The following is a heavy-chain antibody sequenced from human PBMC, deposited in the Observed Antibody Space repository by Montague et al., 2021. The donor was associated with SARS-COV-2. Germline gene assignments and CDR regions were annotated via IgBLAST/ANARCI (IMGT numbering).Heavy chain of an antibody. J-gene: IGHJ6*02. D-gene: IGHD5-12*01. CDR2: IYYSGST. CDR1: GGSISSGGYY. Sequence: LSLTCTVSGGSISSGGYYWSWIRQHPGKGLEWIGYIYYSGSTYYNPSLKSRVTISVDTSKNQFSLKLSSVTAADTAVYYCARVEFDGGYDSVPLDVWGQGATVTVSS. CDR3: ARVEFDGGYDSVPLDV. V-gene: IGHV4-31*03.